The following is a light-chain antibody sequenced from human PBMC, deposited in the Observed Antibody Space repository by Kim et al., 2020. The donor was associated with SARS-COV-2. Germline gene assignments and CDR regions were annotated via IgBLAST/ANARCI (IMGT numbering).Light chain of an antibody. CDR3: QAWDFNAVI. CDR1: VLGNKY. V-gene: IGLV3-1*01. J-gene: IGLJ2*01. CDR2: QDK. Sequence: SYELTQPPSVSVSPGQTATVTCSGNVLGNKYVSWYQQKPGQSPVLLMFQDKKRPSGIPERFSGSNSGNTATLTISETEVMDEADYYCQAWDFNAVIFGGGTQLTVL.